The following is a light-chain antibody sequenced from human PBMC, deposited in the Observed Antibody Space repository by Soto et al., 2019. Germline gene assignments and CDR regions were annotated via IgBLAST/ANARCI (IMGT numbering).Light chain of an antibody. J-gene: IGLJ1*01. V-gene: IGLV2-14*01. CDR3: SSYTSSSSSYV. Sequence: QSVLTQPASVSGSPGQSITISCAGTSSDVTSYNYVSWYRQHPGKAPKLMIYEVSNRPSGISNRFSGSKSGNTASLTISGLQAEDEADYYCSSYTSSSSSYVFGTGTKVTVL. CDR2: EVS. CDR1: SSDVTSYNY.